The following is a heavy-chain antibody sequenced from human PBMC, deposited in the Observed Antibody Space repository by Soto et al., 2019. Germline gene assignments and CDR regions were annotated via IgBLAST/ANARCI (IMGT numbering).Heavy chain of an antibody. CDR2: IIPIFGTP. D-gene: IGHD2-2*01. Sequence: QVQLAQSGAEVKKPGSSVKVSCRASGGTFNNYVINWVRQAPGQGLEWMAGIIPIFGTPNYAQKFQGSVTITADKSTSTAYMELNSLRSEDTAVYYCAGRCDGTNCLAHFDYGGQGTLVTVSS. CDR1: GGTFNNYV. CDR3: AGRCDGTNCLAHFDY. V-gene: IGHV1-69*06. J-gene: IGHJ4*02.